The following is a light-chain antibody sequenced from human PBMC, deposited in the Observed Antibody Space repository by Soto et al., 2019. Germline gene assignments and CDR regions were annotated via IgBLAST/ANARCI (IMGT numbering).Light chain of an antibody. CDR2: DVS. J-gene: IGKJ4*01. CDR1: QSLRSS. V-gene: IGKV3D-15*01. Sequence: KTTLSCRASQSLRSSLAWYKQKPGQAPRLLIYDVSNRATGIPARFSGSGSGTEFTLTISSLQPEDFATYFSQQLNTYSSFGGGTKVDI. CDR3: QQLNTYSS.